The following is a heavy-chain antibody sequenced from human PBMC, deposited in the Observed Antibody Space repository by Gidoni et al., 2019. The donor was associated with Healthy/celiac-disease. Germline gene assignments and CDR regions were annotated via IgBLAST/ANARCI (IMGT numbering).Heavy chain of an antibody. J-gene: IGHJ6*02. V-gene: IGHV1-18*01. Sequence: QVQLVQSGAEVKKPGASVKVSCTASGYTFTSYGISWVRQAPGQGLEWMGWISAYNGNTNYAQKLQGRVTMTTDTSTSTAYMELRSLRSDDTAVYYCARVRPYSFDGSYYYYYGMDVWGQGTTVTVSS. CDR3: ARVRPYSFDGSYYYYYGMDV. CDR1: GYTFTSYG. D-gene: IGHD5-18*01. CDR2: ISAYNGNT.